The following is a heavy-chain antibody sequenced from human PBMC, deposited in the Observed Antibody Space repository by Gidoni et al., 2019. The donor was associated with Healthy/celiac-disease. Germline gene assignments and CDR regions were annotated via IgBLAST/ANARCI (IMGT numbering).Heavy chain of an antibody. J-gene: IGHJ6*02. CDR2: VIWNSGSI. CDR3: AKDPARTQSYYYGMDV. CDR1: GFTFDDYA. V-gene: IGHV3-9*01. Sequence: EVQLVESGGGLVQPGRSLRLYCAASGFTFDDYAMHWVRQAPGKGLGWVSGVIWNSGSIGYADFVKGRFTISRDNAKNSLYLQMNSLRAEDTALYYCAKDPARTQSYYYGMDVWGQGTTVTVSS.